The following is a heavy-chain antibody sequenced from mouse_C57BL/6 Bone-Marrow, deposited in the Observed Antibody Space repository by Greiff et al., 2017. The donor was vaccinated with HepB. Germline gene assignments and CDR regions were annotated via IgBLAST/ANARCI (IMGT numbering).Heavy chain of an antibody. V-gene: IGHV1-50*01. CDR1: GYTFTSYW. J-gene: IGHJ2*01. Sequence: QVQLKESGAELVKPGASVKLSCKASGYTFTSYWMQWVKQRPGQGLEWIGEIDPSDSYTNYNQKFKGKATLTVDTSSSTAYMQLSSLTSEDSAVYYCARLRGNYDFDDWGQGTTLTVSS. CDR2: IDPSDSYT. CDR3: ARLRGNYDFDD. D-gene: IGHD2-1*01.